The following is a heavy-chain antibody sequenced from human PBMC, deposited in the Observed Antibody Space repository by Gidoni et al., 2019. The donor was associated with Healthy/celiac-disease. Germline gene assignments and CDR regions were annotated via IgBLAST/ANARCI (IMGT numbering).Heavy chain of an antibody. CDR3: AKDVPPYGSGDYYFDY. CDR2: ISYDGSNK. D-gene: IGHD3-10*01. V-gene: IGHV3-30*18. CDR1: GFTFSSYG. Sequence: QVQLVESGGGVVQPGRSLRLSCAASGFTFSSYGMHWVRQAPGKGLEWVAVISYDGSNKYYADSVKGRFTISRDNSKNTLYLQMNSLRAEDTAVYYCAKDVPPYGSGDYYFDYWGQGTLVTVSS. J-gene: IGHJ4*02.